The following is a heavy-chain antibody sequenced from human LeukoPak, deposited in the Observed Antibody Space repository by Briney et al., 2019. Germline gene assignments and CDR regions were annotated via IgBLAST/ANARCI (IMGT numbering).Heavy chain of an antibody. V-gene: IGHV1-24*01. D-gene: IGHD2-2*01. CDR1: GYTLTELS. CDR2: FDPEDGET. CDR3: ARHSDCSTTSCYPFDI. Sequence: ASVKVSCKVSGYTLTELSMHWVRQAPGKGLEWMGGFDPEDGETIYAQKFQGRVTMTEDTSTDTAYMELSSLRSEDTAVYYCARHSDCSTTSCYPFDIWGQGTMVTVSS. J-gene: IGHJ3*02.